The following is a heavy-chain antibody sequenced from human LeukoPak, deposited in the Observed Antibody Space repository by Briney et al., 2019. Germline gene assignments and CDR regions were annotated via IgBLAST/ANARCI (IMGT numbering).Heavy chain of an antibody. CDR1: GYTFTGYY. CDR3: ARGLYYYDSSGFETYDY. V-gene: IGHV1-2*02. Sequence: ASVKVSCKASGYTFTGYYMHWARQAPGQGLEWMGWINPNSGGTNYAQKFQGRVTMTRNTSISTAYMELSSLRSEDTAVYYCARGLYYYDSSGFETYDYWGQGTLVTVSS. CDR2: INPNSGGT. D-gene: IGHD3-22*01. J-gene: IGHJ4*02.